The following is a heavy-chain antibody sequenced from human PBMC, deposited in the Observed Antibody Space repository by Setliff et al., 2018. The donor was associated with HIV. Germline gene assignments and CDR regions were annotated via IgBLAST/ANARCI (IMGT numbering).Heavy chain of an antibody. CDR1: GGSISSYY. CDR3: AREERKAPAGSGYYYYGMDV. CDR2: IYTSGST. Sequence: SETLSLTCTVSGGSISSYYWSWIRQPAGKGLEWIGRIYTSGSTNYNPSLKSRVTMSVDTSKRQFSLKRSSVTAADTAVYYCAREERKAPAGSGYYYYGMDVWGQGTMVTVSS. J-gene: IGHJ6*02. D-gene: IGHD6-13*01. V-gene: IGHV4-4*07.